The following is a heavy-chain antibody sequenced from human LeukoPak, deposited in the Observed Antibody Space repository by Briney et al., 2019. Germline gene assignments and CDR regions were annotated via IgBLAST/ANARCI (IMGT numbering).Heavy chain of an antibody. D-gene: IGHD1-26*01. Sequence: GGSLRLSCAASGFTFSSYAMHWVRQAPGKGLEWVAVISYDGSNKYYADSVKGRFTISRDNSKNTLYLQMNSLRAEDTAVYFCASTIGATADYFDYWGQGILVTVSS. CDR2: ISYDGSNK. J-gene: IGHJ4*02. CDR3: ASTIGATADYFDY. CDR1: GFTFSSYA. V-gene: IGHV3-30-3*01.